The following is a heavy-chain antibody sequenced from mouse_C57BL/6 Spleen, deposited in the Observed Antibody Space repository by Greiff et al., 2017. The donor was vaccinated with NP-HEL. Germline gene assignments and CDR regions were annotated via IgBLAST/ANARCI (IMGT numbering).Heavy chain of an antibody. D-gene: IGHD2-3*01. CDR2: IDPSDSYT. CDR3: ARGGLLRPVYAMDY. J-gene: IGHJ4*01. Sequence: QVQLQQPGAELVMPGASVKLSCKASGYTFTSYWMHWVKQRPGQGLEWIGEIDPSDSYTNYNQKFKGKSTLTVDKSSSTAYMQLSSLTSEDSAVYYCARGGLLRPVYAMDYWGQGTSVTVSS. CDR1: GYTFTSYW. V-gene: IGHV1-69*01.